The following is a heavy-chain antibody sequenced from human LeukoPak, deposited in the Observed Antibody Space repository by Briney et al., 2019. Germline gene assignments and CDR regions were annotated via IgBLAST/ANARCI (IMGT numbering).Heavy chain of an antibody. Sequence: GGSLRLSCAASGFTFSSYAMHWVRQAPGKGLEWVAVISYDGSNKYYADSAKGRFTISRDNSKNTLYLQMNSLRAEDTAVYYCARTSRGTLDYWGQGTLVTVSS. CDR3: ARTSRGTLDY. J-gene: IGHJ4*02. V-gene: IGHV3-30-3*01. CDR2: ISYDGSNK. CDR1: GFTFSSYA. D-gene: IGHD2-15*01.